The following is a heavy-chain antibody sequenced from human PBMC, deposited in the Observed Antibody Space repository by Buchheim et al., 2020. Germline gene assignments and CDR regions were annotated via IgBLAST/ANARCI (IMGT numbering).Heavy chain of an antibody. V-gene: IGHV4-34*02. J-gene: IGHJ4*02. D-gene: IGHD6-13*01. Sequence: QVQLQQWGAGLLKPSETLSLTCAVYGESLGGYYWSWIRQPPGRGLEWIGEIGDRGVIIYNPSLESRVSISVDTSKNRFSLTMTSVTAADTAIYYCSRFSRTSTDYWGQETL. CDR1: GESLGGYY. CDR3: SRFSRTSTDY. CDR2: IGDRGVI.